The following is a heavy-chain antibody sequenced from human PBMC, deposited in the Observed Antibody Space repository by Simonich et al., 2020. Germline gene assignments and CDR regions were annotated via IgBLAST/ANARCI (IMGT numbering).Heavy chain of an antibody. D-gene: IGHD3-9*01. CDR1: GYTLTELS. CDR2: FDPEDGET. Sequence: QVQLVQSGAEVKKPGASVKVSCKVSGYTLTELSMHWVRQAPGKGLEWMGGFDPEDGETIYAKKFQGRVTMTEDTSTDTAYMELSSLRSEDTAVYYCATGDILTGYCLTNAFDIWGQGTMVTVSS. J-gene: IGHJ3*02. CDR3: ATGDILTGYCLTNAFDI. V-gene: IGHV1-24*01.